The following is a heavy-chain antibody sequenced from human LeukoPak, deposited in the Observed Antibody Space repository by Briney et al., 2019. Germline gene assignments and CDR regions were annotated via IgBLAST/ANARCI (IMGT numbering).Heavy chain of an antibody. D-gene: IGHD3-22*01. J-gene: IGHJ3*01. V-gene: IGHV3-23*01. CDR3: ARDRIYYDTSGDVFDV. CDR1: GLTFSTYA. Sequence: PGGSLRLSCTASGLTFSTYALSWVRQTPGKGLEWLSVISATGSTTYYADSVKGRFTISRDNSKNTVFLQMNSLRAEDTAVYYCARDRIYYDTSGDVFDVWGQGTVVTVSS. CDR2: ISATGSTT.